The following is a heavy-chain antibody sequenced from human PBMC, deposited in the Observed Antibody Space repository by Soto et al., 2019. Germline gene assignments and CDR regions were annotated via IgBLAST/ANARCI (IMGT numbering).Heavy chain of an antibody. CDR2: SYYSGST. J-gene: IGHJ4*02. CDR1: GASIRNYY. V-gene: IGHV4-59*01. Sequence: QVHLQESGPGLVKPSETLSLTCTVSGASIRNYYWSWIRQPPGKGLEWIGFSYYSGSTNYNPSLNSRVTMSVDTSKNQFSLKLTSVTAADTAVYYCARDQNESPHFDYWGQGILVTVSS. CDR3: ARDQNESPHFDY.